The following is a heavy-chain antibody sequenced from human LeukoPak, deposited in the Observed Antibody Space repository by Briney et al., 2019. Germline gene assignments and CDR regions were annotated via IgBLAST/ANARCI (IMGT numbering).Heavy chain of an antibody. CDR2: IYYSGGT. Sequence: PSETLSLTCTVSSGSISGYYWSWIRQPPGKGLEWIGYIYYSGGTNYDPSLQSRVIMSVDTSKNQFSLNLSSVTAADTAVYYCARGGYYTLEYYYYMEVWGKGTTVTVSS. J-gene: IGHJ6*03. CDR1: SGSISGYY. V-gene: IGHV4-59*01. D-gene: IGHD3-3*01. CDR3: ARGGYYTLEYYYYMEV.